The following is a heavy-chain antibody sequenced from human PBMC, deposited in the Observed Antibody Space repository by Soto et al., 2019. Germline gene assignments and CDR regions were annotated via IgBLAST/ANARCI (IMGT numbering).Heavy chain of an antibody. D-gene: IGHD3-9*01. J-gene: IGHJ4*02. CDR2: IWYDGSKT. CDR1: GFTFSDHG. Sequence: GGSLRLSCAASGFTFSDHGMQWVRQAPGKGLEWVAVIWYDGSKTYYPESVKGRFIISRDNSKNTLYLLMNSLRAEDTAMYYCARERGILTGYFDSWGQGTLVTVSS. CDR3: ARERGILTGYFDS. V-gene: IGHV3-33*01.